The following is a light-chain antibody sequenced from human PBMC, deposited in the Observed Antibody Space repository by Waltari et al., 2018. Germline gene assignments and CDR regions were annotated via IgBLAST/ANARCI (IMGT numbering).Light chain of an antibody. Sequence: EIVLTQSPGTLSLSPGERAILSCRASQSVTSNYLAWYQQRPGQAPRLLIYGASNRATGIPDRFSGSGSGTDFSLTINRLEPEDFAVYYCQQYDRSPETFGQGTKLEIK. V-gene: IGKV3-20*01. J-gene: IGKJ2*01. CDR3: QQYDRSPET. CDR1: QSVTSNY. CDR2: GAS.